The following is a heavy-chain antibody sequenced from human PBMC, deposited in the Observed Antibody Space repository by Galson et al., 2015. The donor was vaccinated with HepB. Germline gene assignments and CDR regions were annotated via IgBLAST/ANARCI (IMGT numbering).Heavy chain of an antibody. D-gene: IGHD3-10*01. J-gene: IGHJ4*02. CDR3: ARGGIWFGPRIDY. CDR1: GFTFSSYA. CDR2: ISGSGGST. V-gene: IGHV3-23*01. Sequence: SLRLSCAASGFTFSSYAMSWVRQAPGKGLEWVSAISGSGGSTYYADSVKGRFTITRDNAKNSLYLQMNSLRAEDTAVYYCARGGIWFGPRIDYWGQGTLVTVSS.